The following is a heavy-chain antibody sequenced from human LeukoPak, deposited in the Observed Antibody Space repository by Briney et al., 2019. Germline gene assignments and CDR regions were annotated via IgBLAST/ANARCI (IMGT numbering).Heavy chain of an antibody. CDR3: ARRALPYSSSSMPGRKGHNWFDP. D-gene: IGHD6-6*01. J-gene: IGHJ5*02. Sequence: GESLKISCQGSGYSFTSYWIGWVRQMPGKGLEWMGIIYPGDSDTRYSPSFQGQVTISADKSISTAYLQWSSLKASDTAMYYCARRALPYSSSSMPGRKGHNWFDPWGQGTLVTVSS. V-gene: IGHV5-51*01. CDR2: IYPGDSDT. CDR1: GYSFTSYW.